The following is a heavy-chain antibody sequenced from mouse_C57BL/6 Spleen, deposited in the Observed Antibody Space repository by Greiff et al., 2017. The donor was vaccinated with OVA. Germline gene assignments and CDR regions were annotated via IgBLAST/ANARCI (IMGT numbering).Heavy chain of an antibody. V-gene: IGHV1-26*01. CDR1: GYTFTDYY. J-gene: IGHJ2*01. CDR2: INPNNGGT. Sequence: EVQLQQSGPELVKPGASVKISCKASGYTFTDYYMNWVKQSHGQSLEWIGDINPNNGGTSYNQKFKGKATLTVDKSSSTAYMELRSLTSEDSAVYYCAPNFDYWGQGTTLTVSS. CDR3: APNFDY.